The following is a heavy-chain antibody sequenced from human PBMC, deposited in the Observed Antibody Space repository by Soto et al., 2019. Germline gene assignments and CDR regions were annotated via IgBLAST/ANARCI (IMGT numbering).Heavy chain of an antibody. Sequence: PGGSLRLSCAATGFTFNNFAMNWVRQGPGKGLEWVSGISGGGDATRYADSVKGRFTISRDNAESMVYLDMYSLIPDDTAIYYCAKNIHCSSGFDYWGQGTPVTVSS. D-gene: IGHD6-6*01. V-gene: IGHV3-23*01. CDR2: ISGGGDAT. J-gene: IGHJ4*02. CDR3: AKNIHCSSGFDY. CDR1: GFTFNNFA.